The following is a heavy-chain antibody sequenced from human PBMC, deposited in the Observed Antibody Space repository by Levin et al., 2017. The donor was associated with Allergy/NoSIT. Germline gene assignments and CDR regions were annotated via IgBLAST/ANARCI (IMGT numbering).Heavy chain of an antibody. Sequence: SETLSLTCTVSGDSISRSDYYWSWIRQTPGKGLEWIGYIYYSGSTYKNPSLKGRLSMSLDTSKNQFSLKLSSVTAADTAIYYCARAGVIVAIDYAMDVWGQGTTVTVSS. CDR2: IYYSGST. CDR3: ARAGVIVAIDYAMDV. J-gene: IGHJ6*02. D-gene: IGHD5-12*01. V-gene: IGHV4-30-4*01. CDR1: GDSISRSDYY.